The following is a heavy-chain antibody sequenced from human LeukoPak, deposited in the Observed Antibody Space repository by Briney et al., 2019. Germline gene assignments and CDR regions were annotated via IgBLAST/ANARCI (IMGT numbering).Heavy chain of an antibody. CDR2: IYYSGST. CDR1: GGSISSYY. CDR3: ARVVGDYYDSSGSNSYYFDY. Sequence: PSETLSLTCTVSGGSISSYYWSWIRQPPGKGLEWIGYIYYSGSTNYNPSLKSRVTISVDTSKNQFSLKLSFVTAADTAVYYCARVVGDYYDSSGSNSYYFDYWGQGTLVTVSS. J-gene: IGHJ4*02. V-gene: IGHV4-59*01. D-gene: IGHD3-22*01.